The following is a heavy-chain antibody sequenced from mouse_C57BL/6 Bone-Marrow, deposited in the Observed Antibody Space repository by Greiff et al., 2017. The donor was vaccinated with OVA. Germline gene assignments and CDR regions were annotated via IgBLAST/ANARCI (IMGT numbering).Heavy chain of an antibody. V-gene: IGHV1-50*01. J-gene: IGHJ4*01. CDR2: IDPSDSYT. D-gene: IGHD4-1*02. CDR3: AGQLGLYAMDY. Sequence: VQLQQPGAELVKPGASVKLSCKASGYTFTSYWMQWVKQRPGQGLEWIGEIDPSDSYTNYNQKFKGKATLTVDTSSSTSYMQLSSLTSEDSAVYYSAGQLGLYAMDYWGQGTSVTVSS. CDR1: GYTFTSYW.